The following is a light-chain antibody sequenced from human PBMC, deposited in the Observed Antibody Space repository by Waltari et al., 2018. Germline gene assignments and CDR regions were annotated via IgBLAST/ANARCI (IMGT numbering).Light chain of an antibody. J-gene: IGKJ2*01. CDR1: QSISTS. Sequence: IEMTQSPSSLSASVGDRVTITCRASQSISTSLTWYQQIPGKAPKLLIYLASTLQSGVPSRFSGSGSGTDFSLTISSLQPEDFATYYCQQSYITAYTFGQGTKVEIQ. CDR3: QQSYITAYT. CDR2: LAS. V-gene: IGKV1-39*01.